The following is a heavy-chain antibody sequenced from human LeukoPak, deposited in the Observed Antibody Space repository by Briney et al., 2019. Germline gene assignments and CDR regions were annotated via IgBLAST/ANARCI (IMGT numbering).Heavy chain of an antibody. Sequence: GGSLRLSCAASGFTFSTYWMHWVRQAPGKGLVWVSRINSDGSSTTYADSVKGRFTISRDNAKNTLYLQMNSLRAEDTAVYYCARNPVGTPYYYGMDAWGQGTTVTVSS. D-gene: IGHD1/OR15-1a*01. CDR3: ARNPVGTPYYYGMDA. CDR2: INSDGSST. V-gene: IGHV3-74*01. CDR1: GFTFSTYW. J-gene: IGHJ6*02.